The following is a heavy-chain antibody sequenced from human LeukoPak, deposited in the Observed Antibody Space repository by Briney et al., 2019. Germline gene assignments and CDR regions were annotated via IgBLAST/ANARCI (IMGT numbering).Heavy chain of an antibody. D-gene: IGHD6-19*01. CDR2: ISGSGGST. CDR1: GFTFSSYA. CDR3: AKDRGSGWYEAFDY. V-gene: IGHV3-23*01. J-gene: IGHJ4*02. Sequence: GGSLRLSCAASGFTFSSYAMSWVRQAPAKGLGWVSAISGSGGSTYYADSVKGRFTISRDNSKSTLYLQMNSLRAEDTAVYYCAKDRGSGWYEAFDYWGQGTLVTVSS.